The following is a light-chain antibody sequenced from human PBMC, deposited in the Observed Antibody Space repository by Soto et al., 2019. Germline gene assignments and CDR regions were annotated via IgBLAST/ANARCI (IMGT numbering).Light chain of an antibody. CDR3: GTWDSRLSAVV. CDR2: HND. Sequence: QSVLTQPPSVSAAPGQKVTISCSGSSSNIGNNYVSWYQQLPGTAPKLLIYHNDERPSGIPGRFSGSKSGTSATLGITGLQTGDEADYYCGTWDSRLSAVVFGGGTKLTVL. CDR1: SSNIGNNY. J-gene: IGLJ2*01. V-gene: IGLV1-51*01.